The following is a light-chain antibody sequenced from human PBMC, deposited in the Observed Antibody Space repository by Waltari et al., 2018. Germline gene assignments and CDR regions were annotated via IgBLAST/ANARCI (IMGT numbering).Light chain of an antibody. CDR3: ASWDESLSGFVV. Sequence: QSGLTQPPSASGTPGQRVIISCSGSTSNIVSNYVYWYQHAPGAAPKPLLYRNDQRPSGVPDRFSGSKSGASASLAISGLRSEDEAHYFCASWDESLSGFVVFGGGTKLTVL. V-gene: IGLV1-47*01. J-gene: IGLJ2*01. CDR1: TSNIVSNY. CDR2: RND.